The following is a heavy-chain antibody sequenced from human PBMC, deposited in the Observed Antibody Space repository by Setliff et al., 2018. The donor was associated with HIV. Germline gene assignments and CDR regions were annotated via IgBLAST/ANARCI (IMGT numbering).Heavy chain of an antibody. CDR3: ARQGNIVVVTSFDY. J-gene: IGHJ4*02. Sequence: PSETLSLTCTVSGGSMRSTTYYWGWARQPPGKGLEWVGNVDYTGSTYYNPSLKSRVTISVDTSKNQFSLRLNSVTAADTAVYYCARQGNIVVVTSFDYWGQGTLVTVSS. V-gene: IGHV4-39*07. D-gene: IGHD2-21*02. CDR2: VDYTGST. CDR1: GGSMRSTTYY.